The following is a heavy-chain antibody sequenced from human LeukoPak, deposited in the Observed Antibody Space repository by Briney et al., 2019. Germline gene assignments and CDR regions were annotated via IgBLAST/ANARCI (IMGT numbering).Heavy chain of an antibody. V-gene: IGHV1-18*01. Sequence: GASVKVSCKASGYTFTSYGISWVRQAPGQGLEWMGWIGAYNGNTNYAQKLQGRVTMTTDTSTSTAYMELRSLRSDDTAVYYCARGDEQQLAYYFDYWGQGTLVTVSS. CDR2: IGAYNGNT. J-gene: IGHJ4*02. D-gene: IGHD6-13*01. CDR1: GYTFTSYG. CDR3: ARGDEQQLAYYFDY.